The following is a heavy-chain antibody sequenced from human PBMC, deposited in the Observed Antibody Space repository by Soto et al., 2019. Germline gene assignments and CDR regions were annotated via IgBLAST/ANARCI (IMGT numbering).Heavy chain of an antibody. CDR3: ARALGYVSGSFLS. J-gene: IGHJ5*02. CDR1: GFTLSSNA. D-gene: IGHD5-18*01. CDR2: ISASVGNT. Sequence: GGSLRLSCAAPGFTLSSNAMSWVRQAPGKGLEWVSGISASVGNTYYADSVKGRFTISRDNSKNTLYLQMNSLTAEDTAVYYCARALGYVSGSFLSWGQGTQVTVPS. V-gene: IGHV3-23*01.